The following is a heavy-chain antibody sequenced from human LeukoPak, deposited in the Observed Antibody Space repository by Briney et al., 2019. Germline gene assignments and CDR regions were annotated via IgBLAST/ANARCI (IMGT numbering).Heavy chain of an antibody. D-gene: IGHD2-21*02. CDR2: IYSDGST. CDR1: GFTVSSNY. CDR3: ARGLCGGDCPYDY. J-gene: IGHJ4*02. V-gene: IGHV3-53*01. Sequence: GGSLRLSCAASGFTVSSNYMSWVRQAPGKGLEWVSVIYSDGSTYHADSVKGRFTISRDNSKNTVYLQVNSLRAEDTAVYYCARGLCGGDCPYDYWGQGTLVTVSS.